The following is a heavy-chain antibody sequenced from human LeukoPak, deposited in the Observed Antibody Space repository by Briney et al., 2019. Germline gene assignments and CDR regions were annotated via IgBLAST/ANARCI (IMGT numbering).Heavy chain of an antibody. J-gene: IGHJ6*03. V-gene: IGHV4-4*09. Sequence: SETLSLTCTVSGGSISSYYWSWIRRPPGKGLEWIGYIYTSGSTNYNPSLKSRVTISVDTSKNQFSLKLSSVTAADTAVYYCASGHYYYYYMDVRGKGTTVTVSS. CDR1: GGSISSYY. CDR3: ASGHYYYYYMDV. CDR2: IYTSGST.